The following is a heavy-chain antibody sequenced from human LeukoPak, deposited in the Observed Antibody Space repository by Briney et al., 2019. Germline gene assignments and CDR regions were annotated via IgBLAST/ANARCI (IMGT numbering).Heavy chain of an antibody. Sequence: SETLSLTCTVSVVSITHYSWNWIRQPPGKGLEWIGNNYDSGTTNYNPSLKSRVTISADMSKNQFSLKLSSVTAADTAVYYCARDYAGSSSWNWLDPWGQGTLVTVSS. V-gene: IGHV4-59*01. J-gene: IGHJ5*02. CDR1: VVSITHYS. CDR2: NYDSGTT. D-gene: IGHD2-2*01. CDR3: ARDYAGSSSWNWLDP.